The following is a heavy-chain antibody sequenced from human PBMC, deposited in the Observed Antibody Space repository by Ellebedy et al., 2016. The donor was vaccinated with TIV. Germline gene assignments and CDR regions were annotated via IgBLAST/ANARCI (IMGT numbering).Heavy chain of an antibody. CDR2: IYYSGSA. D-gene: IGHD1-20*01. CDR1: GGSINSGDYY. V-gene: IGHV4-30-4*01. J-gene: IGHJ3*02. Sequence: MPSETLSLTCTVPGGSINSGDYYWSWIRQPPGKGLEWVGYIYYSGSAYYNSSLKGRVKISVDRSKKQISLALNTVTAADTAVYFCARGLTGNAFDIWGQGTMVTVSS. CDR3: ARGLTGNAFDI.